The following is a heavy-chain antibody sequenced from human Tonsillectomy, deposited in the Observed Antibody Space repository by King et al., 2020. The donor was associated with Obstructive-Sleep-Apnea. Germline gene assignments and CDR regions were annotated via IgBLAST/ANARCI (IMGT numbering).Heavy chain of an antibody. V-gene: IGHV3-15*01. CDR1: GFDFNYAW. D-gene: IGHD3-16*01. J-gene: IGHJ6*02. CDR3: IWVQRSSSGPTGYYYYLDV. CDR2: IKSTAVGETT. Sequence: VQLVESGGGLVKPGGSLRLSCAASGFDFNYAWMSWVRQAPGKGLEWVGCIKSTAVGETTDYTGSVKGRFTISRDVSKNRVYLQMNSLYTEDTGVYFSIWVQRSSSGPTGYYYYLDVWGQGTTVTVSS.